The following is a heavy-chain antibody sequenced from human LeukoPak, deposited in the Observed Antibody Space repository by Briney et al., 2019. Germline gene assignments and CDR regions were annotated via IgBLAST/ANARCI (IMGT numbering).Heavy chain of an antibody. CDR1: GFSFDDYA. CDR3: ARDTEGYIYGYYYYGMDV. CDR2: ISGDSHST. D-gene: IGHD5-18*01. V-gene: IGHV3-43*02. J-gene: IGHJ6*02. Sequence: GGSLRLSCAASGFSFDDYAMHWVRQAPGKGLEWVSLISGDSHSTFYADSVKGRFTISKDNSKNSLYLQMNSLRNDDTALYYCARDTEGYIYGYYYYGMDVWGQGTTVTVSS.